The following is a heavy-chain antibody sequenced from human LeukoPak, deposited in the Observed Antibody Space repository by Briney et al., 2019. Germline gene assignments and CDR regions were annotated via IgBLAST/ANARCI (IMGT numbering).Heavy chain of an antibody. Sequence: GGSLRLSCAASGFTFSSHWMTWVRQALGKGLEWVATIKQDGNEKHYVDSVKGRFTISRDNAKNSLYLQMNSLRAEDTAVYYCARSLYGSGSYDKGDGYFDYWGQGTQVTVSS. CDR3: ARSLYGSGSYDKGDGYFDY. V-gene: IGHV3-7*01. J-gene: IGHJ4*02. CDR2: IKQDGNEK. CDR1: GFTFSSHW. D-gene: IGHD3-10*01.